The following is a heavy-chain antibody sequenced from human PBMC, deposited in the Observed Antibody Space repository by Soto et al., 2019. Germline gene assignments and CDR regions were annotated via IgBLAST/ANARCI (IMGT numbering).Heavy chain of an antibody. Sequence: GASVKVSCKASGYTFTGYYMHWVRQAPGQGLEWMGWINPNSGGTNYAQKFQGWVTMTRDTSISTAYMELSRLRSDDTAVYYCARELSGYSYPNGGFDPWGQGTLVTVSS. J-gene: IGHJ5*02. CDR3: ARELSGYSYPNGGFDP. CDR2: INPNSGGT. CDR1: GYTFTGYY. V-gene: IGHV1-2*04. D-gene: IGHD5-18*01.